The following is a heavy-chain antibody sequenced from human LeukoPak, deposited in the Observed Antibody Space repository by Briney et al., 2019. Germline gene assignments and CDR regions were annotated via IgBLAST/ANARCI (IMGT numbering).Heavy chain of an antibody. D-gene: IGHD5-12*01. CDR3: ARDLATADWYFDL. CDR1: GFTFSNYA. Sequence: GGSLRLSCAASGFTFSNYAMHWVRQAPGKGLEWVAVISYDGNNKYYADSVKGRFTISRDNSKNTLYLQMNSLRAEDTAVYYCARDLATADWYFDLWGRGTLVTVSS. CDR2: ISYDGNNK. V-gene: IGHV3-30-3*01. J-gene: IGHJ2*01.